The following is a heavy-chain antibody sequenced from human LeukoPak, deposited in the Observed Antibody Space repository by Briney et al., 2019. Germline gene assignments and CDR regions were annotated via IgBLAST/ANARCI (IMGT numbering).Heavy chain of an antibody. Sequence: SETLSLTCIVYGGSFSGYYWSWIRQPPGKGLEWIGEINHSGSTNYNPSLKSRVTISVDTSKNQFSLKLSSVTAADTAVYYCARHPALYYYDSSGRTPFFDYWGQGTLVTVSS. D-gene: IGHD3-22*01. J-gene: IGHJ4*02. CDR1: GGSFSGYY. CDR2: INHSGST. V-gene: IGHV4-34*01. CDR3: ARHPALYYYDSSGRTPFFDY.